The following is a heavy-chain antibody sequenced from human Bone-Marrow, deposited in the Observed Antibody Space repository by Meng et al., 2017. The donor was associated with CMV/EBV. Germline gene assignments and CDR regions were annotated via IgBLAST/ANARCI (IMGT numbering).Heavy chain of an antibody. J-gene: IGHJ4*02. CDR3: AKDITPSIVGATPVD. D-gene: IGHD1-26*01. Sequence: GRSLILSCAASGFTFDDYAMHWVRQAPGKGLEWVSLISWDGGSTYYADSVKGRFTISRDNSKNSLYLQMNSLRAEDTALYYCAKDITPSIVGATPVDCGQGTLVTVSS. V-gene: IGHV3-43D*03. CDR1: GFTFDDYA. CDR2: ISWDGGST.